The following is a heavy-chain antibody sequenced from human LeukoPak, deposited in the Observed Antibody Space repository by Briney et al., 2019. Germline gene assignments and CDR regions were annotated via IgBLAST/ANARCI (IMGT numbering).Heavy chain of an antibody. D-gene: IGHD3/OR15-3a*01. V-gene: IGHV4-61*08. CDR2: IYYSGST. CDR1: GGSISSGGYY. J-gene: IGHJ5*02. CDR3: ARDYSGGLVP. Sequence: SQTLSLTCTVSGGSISSGGYYWSWIRQHPGKGLEWIGYIYYSGSTNYNPSLKSRVTISVDTSKNQFSLKLSSVTAADTAVYYCARDYSGGLVPWGQGTLVTVSS.